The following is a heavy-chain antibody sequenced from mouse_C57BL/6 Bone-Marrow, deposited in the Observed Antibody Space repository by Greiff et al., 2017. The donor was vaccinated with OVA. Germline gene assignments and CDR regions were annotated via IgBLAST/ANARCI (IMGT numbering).Heavy chain of an antibody. D-gene: IGHD1-1*01. J-gene: IGHJ4*01. CDR2: IDPSDSYT. CDR1: GYTFTSYW. Sequence: VKLQQPGAELVMPGASVKLSCKASGYTFTSYWMHWVKQRPGQGLEWIGEIDPSDSYTNYNQKFKGKSTLTVDKSSSTAYMQLSSLTSEDSAVYYCARWGTTVVDAMDYWGQGTSVTVSS. CDR3: ARWGTTVVDAMDY. V-gene: IGHV1-69*01.